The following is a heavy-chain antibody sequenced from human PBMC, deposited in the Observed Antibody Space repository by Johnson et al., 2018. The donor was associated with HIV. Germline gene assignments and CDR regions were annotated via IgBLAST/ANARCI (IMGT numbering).Heavy chain of an antibody. Sequence: QVQLVESGGGVVQPGRSLRLSCAASGFTFSSYAMHWVRQAPGKGLEWVAVISYDGSNKYYADSVKGRFTISRDNSKNTLYLQMNSLRAEDTAVYYCAKDGAAYSGSYDAFDIWGQGTMVTVSS. V-gene: IGHV3-30-3*01. CDR3: AKDGAAYSGSYDAFDI. D-gene: IGHD1-26*01. CDR2: ISYDGSNK. J-gene: IGHJ3*02. CDR1: GFTFSSYA.